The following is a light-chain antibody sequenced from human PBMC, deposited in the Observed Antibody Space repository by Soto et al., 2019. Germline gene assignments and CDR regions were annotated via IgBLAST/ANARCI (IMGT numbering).Light chain of an antibody. CDR1: QSFTTSQ. CDR2: GAS. Sequence: EIVLTQSPGTLSLSPGERATLFCRASQSFTTSQLAWYQQRPGQAPRVLIFGASRRATGLPDRFSGSGSGTDFTLTISRLEPEDSAVYYCQQYASSPRTFGQGTTVEIK. V-gene: IGKV3-20*01. J-gene: IGKJ1*01. CDR3: QQYASSPRT.